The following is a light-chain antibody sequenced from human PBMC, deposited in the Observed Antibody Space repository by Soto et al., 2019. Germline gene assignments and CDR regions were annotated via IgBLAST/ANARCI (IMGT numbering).Light chain of an antibody. J-gene: IGKJ2*01. Sequence: DLQMTQSPSTLAASVGDRVTITCRASQSISSWLAWYQQKPGKAPKLLIYDASSLESGVPSRFSGRGSGTEFTLTISILQHDDFATYYCQQYNSYSPYTFGQGTKLEIK. CDR3: QQYNSYSPYT. V-gene: IGKV1-5*01. CDR2: DAS. CDR1: QSISSW.